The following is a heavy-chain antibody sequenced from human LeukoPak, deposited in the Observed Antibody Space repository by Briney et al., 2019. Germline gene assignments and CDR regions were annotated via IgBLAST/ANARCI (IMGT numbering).Heavy chain of an antibody. CDR3: ARAPLWFGELSDAFDI. CDR2: IWYDGSNK. J-gene: IGHJ3*02. D-gene: IGHD3-10*01. CDR1: GFAFTAYD. V-gene: IGHV3-33*01. Sequence: GGSLRLSCAASGFAFTAYDMHWVRQAPGKGLEGVAAIWYDGSNKYYADSVKGRFTISRDNSKNTLYLQMNSLRAEDTAVYYCARAPLWFGELSDAFDIWGQGTMVTVSS.